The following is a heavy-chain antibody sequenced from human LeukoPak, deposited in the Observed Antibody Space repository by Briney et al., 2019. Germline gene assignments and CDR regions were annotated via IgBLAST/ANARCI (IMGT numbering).Heavy chain of an antibody. D-gene: IGHD5-12*01. CDR3: ARRGRLRAFDY. V-gene: IGHV1-18*01. J-gene: IGHJ4*02. CDR2: ISAYNGNT. CDR1: ASTFTSYG. Sequence: ASVTVSCTSSASTFTSYGISWVRQAPGQGLEWMGWISAYNGNTNYAQKLQGRVTMTTDTSTSTAYMELRSLRSDDTAVYYCARRGRLRAFDYWGQGTLVTVSS.